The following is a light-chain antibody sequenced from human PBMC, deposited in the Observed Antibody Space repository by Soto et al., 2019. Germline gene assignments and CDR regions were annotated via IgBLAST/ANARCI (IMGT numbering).Light chain of an antibody. V-gene: IGKV3-20*01. CDR3: QPYGSSRT. Sequence: EIVLTQSPGTLSLSPGERATLSCRASQSVSSSLAWYQQRPGQAPRLLIYDASSRATGIPDRFSGSGSGTDFTLTISRLEPEDFAVYYCQPYGSSRTFGKGTKV. J-gene: IGKJ1*01. CDR2: DAS. CDR1: QSVSSS.